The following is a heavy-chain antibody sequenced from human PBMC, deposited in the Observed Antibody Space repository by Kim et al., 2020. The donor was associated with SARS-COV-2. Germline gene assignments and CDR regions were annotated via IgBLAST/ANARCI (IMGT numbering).Heavy chain of an antibody. CDR3: ARAGSSGRNDY. D-gene: IGHD6-13*01. CDR2: T. J-gene: IGHJ4*02. Sequence: TYYNPSLKSRVTISVDTSKNQFSLKLSSVTAADTAVYYCARAGSSGRNDYWGQGTLVTVSS. V-gene: IGHV4-39*07.